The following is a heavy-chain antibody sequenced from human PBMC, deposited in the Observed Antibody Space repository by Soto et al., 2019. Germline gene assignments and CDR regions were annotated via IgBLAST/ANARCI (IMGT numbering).Heavy chain of an antibody. CDR3: ARGPYYYDSSGYYFPRYFDY. Sequence: GASVKVSCKASGGTFSSYTISWVRQAPGQGLEWMGRIIPILGIANYAQKFQGRVTITADKSTSTAYMELSSLRSEDTAVYYCARGPYYYDSSGYYFPRYFDYWGQGTLVTVSS. V-gene: IGHV1-69*02. CDR2: IIPILGIA. CDR1: GGTFSSYT. J-gene: IGHJ4*02. D-gene: IGHD3-22*01.